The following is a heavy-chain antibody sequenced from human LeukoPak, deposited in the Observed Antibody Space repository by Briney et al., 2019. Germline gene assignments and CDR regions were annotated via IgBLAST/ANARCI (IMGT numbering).Heavy chain of an antibody. CDR2: ISGSGDNT. J-gene: IGHJ4*02. CDR1: GFTFSSFA. CDR3: ASYDILTGFDY. D-gene: IGHD3-9*01. V-gene: IGHV3-23*01. Sequence: PWGSLRLSCEVSGFTFSSFAMSWVRQAPGKGLEWVSSISGSGDNTYYADSLKGRFTISRDNSKNTLYLQMNSLRAEDTAVYYCASYDILTGFDYWGQGTLVTVSS.